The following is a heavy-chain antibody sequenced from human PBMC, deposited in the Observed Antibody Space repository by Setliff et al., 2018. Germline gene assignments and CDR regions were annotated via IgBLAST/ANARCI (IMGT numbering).Heavy chain of an antibody. V-gene: IGHV4-34*01. Sequence: SETLSLTCGVSGGGGSFSAYYWSWIRQPPGKGLEWIGEISPGGSTIYNPSLRSRVTMSVDTAKIRFSLNLTSVTAADTAVYYCATSGFCSAGSCYSFDDWGQGALVTVSS. CDR3: ATSGFCSAGSCYSFDD. J-gene: IGHJ4*02. D-gene: IGHD6-19*01. CDR1: GGGGSFSAYY. CDR2: ISPGGST.